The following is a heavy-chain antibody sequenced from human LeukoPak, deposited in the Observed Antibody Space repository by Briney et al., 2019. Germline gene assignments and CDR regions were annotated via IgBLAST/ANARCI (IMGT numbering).Heavy chain of an antibody. Sequence: ASVKVSCKASGYTFTSYAMHWVRQAPGQRLEWMGWINAGNGNTKYSQKFQGRVTITRDTSASTAYMELSSLRSEDTAVYYCARGSGLQLRPLFDYWGQGTLVTVSS. V-gene: IGHV1-3*01. D-gene: IGHD5-24*01. CDR1: GYTFTSYA. J-gene: IGHJ4*02. CDR3: ARGSGLQLRPLFDY. CDR2: INAGNGNT.